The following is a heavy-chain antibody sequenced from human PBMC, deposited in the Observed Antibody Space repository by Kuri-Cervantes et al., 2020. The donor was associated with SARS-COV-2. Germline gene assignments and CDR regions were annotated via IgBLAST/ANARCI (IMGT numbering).Heavy chain of an antibody. V-gene: IGHV3-30*18. Sequence: GESLKISCAASGFTFSSYGTHWVRQAPGKGLEWVAVISYDGSNKYYADSVKGRFTISRDNSKNTLYLQMNSLRSEDTAMYYCAKDRVGVQDFWGQGTLVTVSS. CDR2: ISYDGSNK. D-gene: IGHD2-21*01. CDR3: AKDRVGVQDF. CDR1: GFTFSSYG. J-gene: IGHJ4*02.